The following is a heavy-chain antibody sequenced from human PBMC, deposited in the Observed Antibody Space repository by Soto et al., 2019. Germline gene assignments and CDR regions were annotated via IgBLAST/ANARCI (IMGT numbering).Heavy chain of an antibody. J-gene: IGHJ4*02. D-gene: IGHD1-26*01. CDR1: GFTFSSYA. V-gene: IGHV3-23*01. CDR3: SKDMYSILGLTDY. CDR2: ISGSGGST. Sequence: EVQQLESGGGLVQPGGSLRLSCAASGFTFSSYAMSWVRQAPGPGLECVSAISGSGGSTYYADSVKGRFTISRDNSKNTLYLQINSLRTEDTAVYYCSKDMYSILGLTDYWGQGTLVTVSS.